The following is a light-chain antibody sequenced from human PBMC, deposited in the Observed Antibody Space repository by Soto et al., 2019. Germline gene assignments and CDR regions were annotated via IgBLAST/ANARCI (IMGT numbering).Light chain of an antibody. Sequence: EVVMTQSPATLSVSPGERATISCRASQSVRSNLAWYQQKPGQAPRLLIYGASNRVSGIPATFSGSGSGTEFTLTISSLQSEDFAVYYCQQYNNWPAITFGQGKRLEIK. CDR1: QSVRSN. CDR2: GAS. V-gene: IGKV3D-15*01. J-gene: IGKJ5*01. CDR3: QQYNNWPAIT.